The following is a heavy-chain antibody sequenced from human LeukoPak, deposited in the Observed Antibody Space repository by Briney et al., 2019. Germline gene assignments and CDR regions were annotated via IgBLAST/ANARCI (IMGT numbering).Heavy chain of an antibody. D-gene: IGHD3-10*01. J-gene: IGHJ4*02. V-gene: IGHV4-38-2*02. CDR3: VRGSGGDGSGSL. CDR1: GYFISSGYY. CDR2: IHHSGST. Sequence: SETLSLTCTVSGYFISSGYYWGWIRQPPGKGLQWIGSIHHSGSTYYNPSLKSRVTISVDTSKNQFSLKLSSVTAADTAVYYCVRGSGGDGSGSLWGQGTLVTVSS.